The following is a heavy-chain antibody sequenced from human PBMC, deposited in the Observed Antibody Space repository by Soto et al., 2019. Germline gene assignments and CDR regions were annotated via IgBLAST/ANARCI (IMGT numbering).Heavy chain of an antibody. J-gene: IGHJ4*02. V-gene: IGHV1-46*01. CDR1: GYTFTSYY. CDR3: ARDHYYDSSGYYGIDY. Sequence: EASVKVSCKASGYTFTSYYMHWVRQAPGQGLEWMGIINPSGGSTSYAQKFQGRVTMTRDTSTSTVYMELSSLRSEDTAVYYCARDHYYDSSGYYGIDYWGQGTLVTVSS. D-gene: IGHD3-22*01. CDR2: INPSGGST.